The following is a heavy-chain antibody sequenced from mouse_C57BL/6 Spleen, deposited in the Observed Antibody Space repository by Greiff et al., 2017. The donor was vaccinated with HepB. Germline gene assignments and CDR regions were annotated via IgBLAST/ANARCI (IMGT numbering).Heavy chain of an antibody. CDR1: GYTFTDYY. V-gene: IGHV1-26*01. Sequence: EVQLQQSGPELVKPGASVKISCKASGYTFTDYYVNWVKQSHGKSLEWIGDINPNNGGTSYNQKFKGKATLTVDKSSSTAYMELRSLTSEDSAVYYRARSGDYWGQGTTLTVSS. J-gene: IGHJ2*01. CDR2: INPNNGGT. CDR3: ARSGDY. D-gene: IGHD4-1*01.